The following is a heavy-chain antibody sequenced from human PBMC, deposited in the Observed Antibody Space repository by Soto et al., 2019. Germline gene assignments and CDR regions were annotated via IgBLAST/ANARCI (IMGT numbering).Heavy chain of an antibody. CDR2: IYYSGST. CDR3: ARHGRLTYYDFWSGYVRWFDP. Sequence: SETLSLTCTVSGGSISSSSYYWGWIRQPPGKGLEWIGSIYYSGSTYYSPSLKSRVTISVDTSKNQFSLKLSSVTAADTAVYYCARHGRLTYYDFWSGYVRWFDPWGQGTLVTVSS. D-gene: IGHD3-3*01. J-gene: IGHJ5*02. V-gene: IGHV4-39*01. CDR1: GGSISSSSYY.